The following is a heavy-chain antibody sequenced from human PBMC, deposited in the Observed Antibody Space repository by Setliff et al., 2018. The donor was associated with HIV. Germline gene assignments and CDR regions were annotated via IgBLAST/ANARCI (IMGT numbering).Heavy chain of an antibody. J-gene: IGHJ4*02. CDR2: ISYDGSNK. Sequence: LRLSCEASGFTLSSYGMHWVRQAPGKGLEWVAVISYDGSNKYYADSVKGRYTISRDNAKNSLYLQMNSLRAEDTAVYYCAGSTRGGLVVYGSSRNAYYFDYWGQGTLVTVSS. CDR1: GFTLSSYG. V-gene: IGHV3-30*03. D-gene: IGHD2-15*01. CDR3: AGSTRGGLVVYGSSRNAYYFDY.